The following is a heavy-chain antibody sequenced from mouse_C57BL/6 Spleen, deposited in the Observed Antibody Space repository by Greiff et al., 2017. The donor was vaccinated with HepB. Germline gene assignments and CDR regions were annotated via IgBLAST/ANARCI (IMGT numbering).Heavy chain of an antibody. CDR2: IYPGDGDT. D-gene: IGHD2-4*01. V-gene: IGHV1-82*01. J-gene: IGHJ1*03. CDR3: ARVGIYYEYDGYFDV. Sequence: VQLQQSGPELVKPGASVKISCKASGYAFSSSWMNWVKQRPGKGLEWIGRIYPGDGDTNYNGKFKGKATLTADKSSSTAYMQRSSLTSEDSAVYFCARVGIYYEYDGYFDVWGTGTTVTVSS. CDR1: GYAFSSSW.